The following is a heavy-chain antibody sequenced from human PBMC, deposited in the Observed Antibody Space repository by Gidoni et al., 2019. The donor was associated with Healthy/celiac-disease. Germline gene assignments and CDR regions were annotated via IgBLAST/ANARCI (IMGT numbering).Heavy chain of an antibody. V-gene: IGHV4-34*01. CDR2: INHSGST. Sequence: QVQLQQWGAGLLKPSETLSLTCAVYGGSFSGYYWSWIRQPPGKGLEWIGEINHSGSTNYNPSLKSRVTISVDTSKNQFSLKLSSVTAADTAVYYCARDSSGYCSSTSCSNWFDPWGQGTLVTVSS. D-gene: IGHD2-2*01. J-gene: IGHJ5*02. CDR1: GGSFSGYY. CDR3: ARDSSGYCSSTSCSNWFDP.